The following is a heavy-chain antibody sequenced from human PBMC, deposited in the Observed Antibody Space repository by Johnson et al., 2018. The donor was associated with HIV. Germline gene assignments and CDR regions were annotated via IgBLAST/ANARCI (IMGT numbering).Heavy chain of an antibody. J-gene: IGHJ3*02. V-gene: IGHV3-9*01. D-gene: IGHD1-26*01. CDR2: ISWNSGSI. CDR3: AKDIRGSLGSFDI. CDR1: GFNFDDYA. Sequence: VQLVESGGGVIRPGGSLRVSCVAAGFNFDDYAMHWVRQAPGKGLAWVSGISWNSGSIGYADSVKGRFPISRDNAKNSLYLQMNSLRAEVTALYYCAKDIRGSLGSFDIWGQGTMVTVSS.